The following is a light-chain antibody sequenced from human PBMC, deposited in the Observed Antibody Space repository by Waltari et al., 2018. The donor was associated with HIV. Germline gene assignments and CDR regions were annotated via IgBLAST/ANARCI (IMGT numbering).Light chain of an antibody. Sequence: SYELTQPPSVSVSPGQTASITCSGDKLGDKYACWSQQKPGQSPVLVIYQDSKRPSGIPERCSGSNSGNTATLTISGTQAMEEADYYCQAWDSSTAWVFGGGTKLTVL. V-gene: IGLV3-1*01. CDR2: QDS. CDR3: QAWDSSTAWV. CDR1: KLGDKY. J-gene: IGLJ3*02.